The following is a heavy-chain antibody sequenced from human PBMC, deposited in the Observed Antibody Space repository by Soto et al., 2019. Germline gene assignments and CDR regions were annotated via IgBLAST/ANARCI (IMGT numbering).Heavy chain of an antibody. D-gene: IGHD3-10*01. J-gene: IGHJ5*02. CDR3: AKDYNYWFDP. Sequence: PGGSLRLSCAASGFTFSSYGMHWVRQAPGKGLEWVAVISYDGSNKYYADSVKGRFTISRDNSKNTLYLQMNSLRAEDTAVYYCAKDYNYWFDPWGQGTLVTVSS. V-gene: IGHV3-30*18. CDR1: GFTFSSYG. CDR2: ISYDGSNK.